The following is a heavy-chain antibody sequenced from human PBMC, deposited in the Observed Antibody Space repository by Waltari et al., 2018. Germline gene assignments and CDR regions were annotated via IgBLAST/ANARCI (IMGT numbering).Heavy chain of an antibody. Sequence: EVQLLESGGDLVQPGGSLRLSCAASGITLPNYALNWVRLAPGTGLGWVSAISVSDGTYYADSVKGRFTISRDTSKNTVYLQMNGLRAEDTAVYYCATPFYNWDDPLHSWGQGTLVTVSS. V-gene: IGHV3-23*01. CDR1: GITLPNYA. CDR3: ATPFYNWDDPLHS. J-gene: IGHJ4*02. D-gene: IGHD1-20*01. CDR2: ISVSDGT.